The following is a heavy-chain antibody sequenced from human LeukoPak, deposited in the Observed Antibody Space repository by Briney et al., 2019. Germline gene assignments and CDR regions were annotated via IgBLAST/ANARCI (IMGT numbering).Heavy chain of an antibody. V-gene: IGHV4-39*01. CDR1: GGSISSSSYY. D-gene: IGHD3-10*01. CDR2: IYYSGST. CDR3: ARQSVLLWIDY. J-gene: IGHJ4*02. Sequence: PSETLSLTCTVSGGSISSSSYYWGWIRQPPGKGLEWIGSIYYSGSTYYNPSLKSRVTISVDTSKNQFSLRLSSVTAADTAVYYCARQSVLLWIDYWGQGTLVTVSS.